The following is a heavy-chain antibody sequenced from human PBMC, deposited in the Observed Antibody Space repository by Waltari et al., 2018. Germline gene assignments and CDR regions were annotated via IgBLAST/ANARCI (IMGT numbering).Heavy chain of an antibody. CDR1: VGSFSGYY. Sequence: QVQLQQWGAGLLKPSETLSLTCAVYVGSFSGYYWSWIRQAPGKGLEWIGEINYSGSTNYNPSLKSRVTISIDTSKTQFSLELTSVTGADTAVYYCAGTPVGVTFLYFDYWGQGTLVTVSS. J-gene: IGHJ4*02. V-gene: IGHV4-34*01. CDR2: INYSGST. CDR3: AGTPVGVTFLYFDY. D-gene: IGHD1-26*01.